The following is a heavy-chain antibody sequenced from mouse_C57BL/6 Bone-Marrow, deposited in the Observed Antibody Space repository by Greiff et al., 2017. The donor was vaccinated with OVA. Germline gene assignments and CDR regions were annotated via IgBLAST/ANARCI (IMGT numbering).Heavy chain of an antibody. Sequence: EVQLVESEGGLVQPGSSMKLSCTASGFTFSDYYMAWVRQVPEKGLEWVANINYDGSSTYYLDSLKSRFIISRDNAKNILYLQMSSLKSEDTATYYCARVPSYYGYYFDYWGQGTTLTVSS. CDR3: ARVPSYYGYYFDY. D-gene: IGHD1-1*01. V-gene: IGHV5-16*01. CDR1: GFTFSDYY. J-gene: IGHJ2*01. CDR2: INYDGSST.